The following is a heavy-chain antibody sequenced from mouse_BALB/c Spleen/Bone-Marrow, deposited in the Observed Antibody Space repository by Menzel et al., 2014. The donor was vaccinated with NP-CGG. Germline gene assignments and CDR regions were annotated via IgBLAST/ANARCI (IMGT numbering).Heavy chain of an antibody. D-gene: IGHD4-1*01. CDR1: GYTFTSYL. CDR2: ITPYNDDT. Sequence: VQLQQPGPELVKPGASVKMSCKASGYTFTSYLIHWVKQKPGQGLEWIGYITPYNDDTKYNEKFKGKATLTSDKSSSTAYMELSSLTSEESAVYYCARWGGTPYFDLWGPRHHSHSLL. J-gene: IGHJ2*01. CDR3: ARWGGTPYFDL. V-gene: IGHV1-14*01.